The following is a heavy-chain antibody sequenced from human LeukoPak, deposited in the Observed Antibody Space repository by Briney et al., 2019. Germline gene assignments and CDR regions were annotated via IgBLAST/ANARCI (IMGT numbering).Heavy chain of an antibody. CDR1: GFTFSSYS. Sequence: PGGSLRLSCAASGFTFSSYSMNWVRQAPGKGLEWVSSISSSSSYIYYADSVKGRFTISRDNAKNSLYLQMNSLRAEDTAVYYYARDDCSSTSCLLIDYWGQGTLVTVSS. CDR2: ISSSSSYI. V-gene: IGHV3-21*01. CDR3: ARDDCSSTSCLLIDY. D-gene: IGHD2-2*01. J-gene: IGHJ4*02.